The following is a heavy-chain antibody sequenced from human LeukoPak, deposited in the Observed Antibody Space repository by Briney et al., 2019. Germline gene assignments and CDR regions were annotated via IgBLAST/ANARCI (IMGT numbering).Heavy chain of an antibody. CDR3: ARGIGDWRYYYYYYYMDV. CDR1: GCTFSSYS. V-gene: IGHV3-21*01. D-gene: IGHD2-21*01. Sequence: PSGTLRLSCAASGCTFSSYSMNWVRQAPGKGLEWISYISSSSSYIYYADSVKGRFTISRDNAKNSLYLQMNSLRAEDTAVYYCARGIGDWRYYYYYYYMDVWGKGTTVTVSS. J-gene: IGHJ6*03. CDR2: ISSSSSYI.